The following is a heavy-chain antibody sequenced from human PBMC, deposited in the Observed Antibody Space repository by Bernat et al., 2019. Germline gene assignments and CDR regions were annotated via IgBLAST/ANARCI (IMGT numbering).Heavy chain of an antibody. CDR2: IWYDGSNK. V-gene: IGHV3-33*01. CDR3: ARGSTEARFNWCDP. CDR1: GFTFSSYG. J-gene: IGHJ5*02. Sequence: QVQLVESGGGVVQPGRSLRLSCAASGFTFSSYGMHWVRQAPGKGLEWVAVIWYDGSNKYYADSVKGRFTISRDNSKNTLYLQMNSLRAEDTAVYYCARGSTEARFNWCDPRGPGNPGHRLL. D-gene: IGHD1-26*01.